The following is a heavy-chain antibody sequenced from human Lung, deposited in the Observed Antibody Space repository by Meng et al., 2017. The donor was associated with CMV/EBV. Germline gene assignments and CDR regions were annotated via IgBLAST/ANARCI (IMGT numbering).Heavy chain of an antibody. CDR3: TGDSQLHPNLDY. Sequence: VQLVGSGGGLVQPGGSLRLFCATSGFSVNDKYMSWVRQPPGKGLEWVSIIYRGDNTYYADSVKGRFTVSRDNSKNTMYLQMNSLRVEDTAVYYCTGDSQLHPNLDYWGQGTLVTVSS. J-gene: IGHJ4*02. V-gene: IGHV3-66*01. CDR1: GFSVNDKY. CDR2: IYRGDNT. D-gene: IGHD3-10*01.